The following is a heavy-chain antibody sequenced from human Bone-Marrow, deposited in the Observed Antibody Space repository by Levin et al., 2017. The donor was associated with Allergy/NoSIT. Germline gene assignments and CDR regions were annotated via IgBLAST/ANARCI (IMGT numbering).Heavy chain of an antibody. D-gene: IGHD6-13*01. CDR3: ARGGASSNDY. J-gene: IGHJ4*02. CDR1: GYTFTDYY. CDR2: IDPTRGDT. Sequence: ASVKVSCTVSGYTFTDYYIHWFRQTPGQGLEWIGWIDPTRGDTKFAEKFHARVVLTRNSSISTAYMELGRLRSDDTAVYYCARGGASSNDYWGQGTLVTVYS. V-gene: IGHV1-2*02.